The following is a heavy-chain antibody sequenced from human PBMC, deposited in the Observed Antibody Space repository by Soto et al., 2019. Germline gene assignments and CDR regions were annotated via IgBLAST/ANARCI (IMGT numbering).Heavy chain of an antibody. CDR3: ARGSTSLNNYYYYYYMDV. J-gene: IGHJ6*03. CDR1: GGTFSSYT. Sequence: SVKVSCKASGGTFSSYTISWVRQAPGQGLEWMGRIIPILGIANYAQKFQGRVTITADKSTSTAYMELSSLRSEDTAVYYCARGSTSLNNYYYYYYMDVWGKGTTVTVSS. V-gene: IGHV1-69*02. D-gene: IGHD2-2*01. CDR2: IIPILGIA.